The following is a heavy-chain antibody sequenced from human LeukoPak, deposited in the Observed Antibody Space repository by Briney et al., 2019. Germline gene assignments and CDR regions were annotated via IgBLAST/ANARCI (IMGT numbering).Heavy chain of an antibody. V-gene: IGHV1-69*06. CDR3: ARDQPGGYDFWSGNPITGFDP. J-gene: IGHJ5*02. D-gene: IGHD3-3*01. Sequence: ASVKVSCKASGGTFSSYAISWVRQAPGQGLEWMGGIIPIFGTANYAQKFQGRVTITADKSTSTAYMELSSLRSEDTAVYYCARDQPGGYDFWSGNPITGFDPWGQGTLVTVSS. CDR1: GGTFSSYA. CDR2: IIPIFGTA.